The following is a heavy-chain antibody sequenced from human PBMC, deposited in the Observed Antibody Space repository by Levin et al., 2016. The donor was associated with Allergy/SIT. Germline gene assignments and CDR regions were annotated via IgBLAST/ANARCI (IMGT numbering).Heavy chain of an antibody. D-gene: IGHD4-17*01. CDR3: ARMRHDYGDSRGWDYYYYGMDV. J-gene: IGHJ6*02. CDR2: IYYSGST. V-gene: IGHV4-39*07. Sequence: WIRQPPGKGLEWIGSIYYSGSTYYNPSLKSRVTISVDTSKNQFSLKLSSVTAADTAVYYCARMRHDYGDSRGWDYYYYGMDVWGQGTTVTVSS.